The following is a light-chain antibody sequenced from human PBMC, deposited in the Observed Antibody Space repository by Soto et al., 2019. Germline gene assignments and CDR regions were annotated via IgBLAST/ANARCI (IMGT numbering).Light chain of an antibody. CDR3: SSYAGSNNFV. V-gene: IGLV2-8*01. CDR2: EVS. J-gene: IGLJ1*01. Sequence: PALNQPPCGCGSPGESVTISCTGTSSDVGTYNYVSWYQQHPGKAPKCIIYEVSKRPSGVPDRFSGSKSGNTASLTVSGLQAEDEADYYCSSYAGSNNFVFGTGTKVTVL. CDR1: SSDVGTYNY.